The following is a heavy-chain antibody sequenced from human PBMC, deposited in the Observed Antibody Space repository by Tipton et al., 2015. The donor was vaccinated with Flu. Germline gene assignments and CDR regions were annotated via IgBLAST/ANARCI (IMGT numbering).Heavy chain of an antibody. D-gene: IGHD3-10*01. CDR3: ARGAPSRYGSGTYYDSYFDY. Sequence: TLSLTCSVSGDSIGSRFYWGWIRQAPGKGLEWIGNIHDSGTTKYNPSLKSRVTISLDSSKNRFSLNVTSVTAADTAMYYCARGAPSRYGSGTYYDSYFDYWGHGILVTVSS. CDR1: GDSIGSRFY. J-gene: IGHJ4*03. V-gene: IGHV4-59*01. CDR2: IHDSGTT.